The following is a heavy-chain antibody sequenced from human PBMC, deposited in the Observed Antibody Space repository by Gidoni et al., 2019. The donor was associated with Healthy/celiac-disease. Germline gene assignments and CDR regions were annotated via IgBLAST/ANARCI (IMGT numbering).Heavy chain of an antibody. CDR1: GGSFSGYY. V-gene: IGHV4-34*01. CDR2: INHSGST. CDR3: ARGRQMVRGLWYFDL. D-gene: IGHD3-10*01. Sequence: QVQLQQWGAGLLKPSETLSLTCAVYGGSFSGYYWSWIRQPPGKGLEWIGEINHSGSTNYNPSLKSRVTISVDTSKNQFSLKLSSVTAADTAVYYCARGRQMVRGLWYFDLWGRGTLVTVSS. J-gene: IGHJ2*01.